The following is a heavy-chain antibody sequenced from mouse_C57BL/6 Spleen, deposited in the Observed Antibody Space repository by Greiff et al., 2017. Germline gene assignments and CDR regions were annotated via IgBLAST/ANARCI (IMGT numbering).Heavy chain of an antibody. Sequence: QVQLQQSGAELARPGASVKLSCKASGYTFTSYGISWVKQRTGQGLEWIGEIYPRSGNTYYNEKFKGKATLTADKSSSTAYMELRSLTSEDSAVSFCARQGSNYLDYWGQGTTLTVSS. D-gene: IGHD1-1*01. J-gene: IGHJ2*01. CDR1: GYTFTSYG. V-gene: IGHV1-81*01. CDR3: ARQGSNYLDY. CDR2: IYPRSGNT.